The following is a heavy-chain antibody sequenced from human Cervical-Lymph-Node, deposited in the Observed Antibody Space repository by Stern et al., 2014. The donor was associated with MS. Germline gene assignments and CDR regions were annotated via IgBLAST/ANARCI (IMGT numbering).Heavy chain of an antibody. Sequence: VQLLESGAEVKKPGASMKVSCEATGNTLTNYGITWVRQAPGQGLEWMGWSSGYNGKTNLAQKFQDRVNMTSDTSTSTAYMELRSLRSDDTAVYYCARGEEYWGQGTLVTVSS. V-gene: IGHV1-18*04. CDR1: GNTLTNYG. CDR3: ARGEEY. D-gene: IGHD3-16*01. CDR2: SSGYNGKT. J-gene: IGHJ4*02.